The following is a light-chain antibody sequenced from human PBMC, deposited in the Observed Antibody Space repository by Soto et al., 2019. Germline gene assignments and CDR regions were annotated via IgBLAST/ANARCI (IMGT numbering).Light chain of an antibody. CDR3: AAWDDSLNGHV. J-gene: IGLJ2*01. CDR1: SSNIGNNA. Sequence: QSVLTQPPSVSETPRQRVTISCSGSSSNIGNNAVNWYQQLPGKAPKLLMYYDDLLPSGVSDRFSGSKSGTSASLAISGLQSEDEADYYCAAWDDSLNGHVFGGGTKLTVL. CDR2: YDD. V-gene: IGLV1-36*01.